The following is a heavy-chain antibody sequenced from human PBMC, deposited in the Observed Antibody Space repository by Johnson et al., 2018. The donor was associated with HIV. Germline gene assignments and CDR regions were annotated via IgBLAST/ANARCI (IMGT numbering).Heavy chain of an antibody. V-gene: IGHV3-23*04. CDR3: TSYSSGWPGGAFDI. CDR1: GFTFSSYT. J-gene: IGHJ3*02. Sequence: VQLVESGGGLIQPGGSLRLSCAASGFTFSSYTMSWVRQAPGKGLEWVSRIRGSGGSIFSADSVKGRFTISRDNSKNTLYLQMNSLKTEDTAVYYCTSYSSGWPGGAFDIWGQGTMVTVSS. D-gene: IGHD6-19*01. CDR2: IRGSGGSI.